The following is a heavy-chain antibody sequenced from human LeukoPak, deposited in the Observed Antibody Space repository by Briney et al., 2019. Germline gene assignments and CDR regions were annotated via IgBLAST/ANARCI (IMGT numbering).Heavy chain of an antibody. D-gene: IGHD6-25*01. J-gene: IGHJ5*02. CDR2: ISFSGSNT. V-gene: IGHV3-23*01. Sequence: GGSLRLSCAASGFTFSSYAMSWVRQAPGKGLEWVSAISFSGSNTYYADSVKGRFTISRDNLKNTLYLQMNSLGAEDTAVYFCAKEVIAATNWFDPWGQGTLVTVSS. CDR1: GFTFSSYA. CDR3: AKEVIAATNWFDP.